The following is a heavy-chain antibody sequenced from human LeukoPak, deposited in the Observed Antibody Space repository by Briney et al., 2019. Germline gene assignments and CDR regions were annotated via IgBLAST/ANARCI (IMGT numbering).Heavy chain of an antibody. V-gene: IGHV3-7*01. CDR1: GFTFDSYW. D-gene: IGHD3-22*01. J-gene: IGHJ4*02. CDR2: IKGDGSEK. Sequence: PGGSLGLSCAASGFTFDSYWMTWVRQAPGKGLEWVANIKGDGSEKCYVDSVKGRFTISRDNAKNSLYVEMSSLRAEDTAVYYCARGARGSSSGYSWSDYWGQGTLVTVSS. CDR3: ARGARGSSSGYSWSDY.